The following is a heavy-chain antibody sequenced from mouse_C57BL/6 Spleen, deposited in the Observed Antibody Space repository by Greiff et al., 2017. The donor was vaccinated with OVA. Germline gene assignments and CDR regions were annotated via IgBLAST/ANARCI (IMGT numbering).Heavy chain of an antibody. V-gene: IGHV1-81*01. CDR1: GYTFTSYG. CDR2: IYPRSGNT. Sequence: VQLQQSGAELARPGASVKLSCKASGYTFTSYGISWVKQRTGQGLEWIGEIYPRSGNTYYNEKFKGKATLTADKSSSTAYMEIRSLTSEDAAVYFCAREGGNYVGDYWGQGTTLTVSS. D-gene: IGHD2-1*01. CDR3: AREGGNYVGDY. J-gene: IGHJ2*01.